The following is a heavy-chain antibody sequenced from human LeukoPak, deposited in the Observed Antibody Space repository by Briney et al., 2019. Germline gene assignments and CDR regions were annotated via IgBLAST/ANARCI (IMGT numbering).Heavy chain of an antibody. V-gene: IGHV5-51*01. Sequence: GESLKISCEGSGYSFTTYWIGWVRQMPGKGLEWMGIIYPGDSDTRYSPSFQGQVTISDDKSISTAYLQWSSLKASDTAMYYCARLTLRTEWLRQTGGFDYWGQGTLVTVSS. CDR3: ARLTLRTEWLRQTGGFDY. CDR2: IYPGDSDT. J-gene: IGHJ4*02. D-gene: IGHD5-12*01. CDR1: GYSFTTYW.